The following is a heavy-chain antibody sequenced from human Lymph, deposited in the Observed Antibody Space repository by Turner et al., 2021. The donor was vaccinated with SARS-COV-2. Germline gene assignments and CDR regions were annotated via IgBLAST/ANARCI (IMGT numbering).Heavy chain of an antibody. CDR3: AKNEMAMIVVVITLFDY. Sequence: EVQLLESGGGLVQPGGSLRLPCAASGLNFSSYAMSWVRQGSGKGLQWVSTIRGSGVSTYYADSVKGRFTIARDKSKNTLYLQMTSLRAEDTAVYYCAKNEMAMIVVVITLFDYWGQGTLVTVSS. J-gene: IGHJ4*02. D-gene: IGHD3-22*01. CDR2: IRGSGVST. V-gene: IGHV3-23*01. CDR1: GLNFSSYA.